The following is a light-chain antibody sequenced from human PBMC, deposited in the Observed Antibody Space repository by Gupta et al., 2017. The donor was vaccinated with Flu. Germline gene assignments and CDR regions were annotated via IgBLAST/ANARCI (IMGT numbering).Light chain of an antibody. Sequence: TGTTGAVGGCDCVYWSPQYPAQAPNLLFYLDSMRYSAAPARFSAAKYGTTASVTATRLQAEDEADYYWHSQAGSNNMWVFGGGTKLTVL. CDR2: LDS. CDR3: HSQAGSNNMWV. V-gene: IGLV2-8*01. J-gene: IGLJ3*02. CDR1: TGAVGGCDC.